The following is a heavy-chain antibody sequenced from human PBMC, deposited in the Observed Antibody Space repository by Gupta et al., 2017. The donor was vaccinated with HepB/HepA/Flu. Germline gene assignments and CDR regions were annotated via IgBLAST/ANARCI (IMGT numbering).Heavy chain of an antibody. CDR2: IKQDGSEK. D-gene: IGHD2-2*01. CDR1: GFTFSSYW. Sequence: EVQLVESGGGLVQPGGSLRLSCAASGFTFSSYWMSWVRQAPGKGLEWVANIKQDGSEKYYVDSVKGRFTISRDNANNSLYLQMNSLRAEDTAVYYCARSYCSSTSCPFDPWGQGTLVTVSS. J-gene: IGHJ5*02. CDR3: ARSYCSSTSCPFDP. V-gene: IGHV3-7*01.